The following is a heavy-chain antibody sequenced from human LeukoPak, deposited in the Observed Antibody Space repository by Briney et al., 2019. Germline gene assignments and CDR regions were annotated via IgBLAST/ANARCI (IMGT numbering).Heavy chain of an antibody. CDR2: IRDDGITT. Sequence: GGSLRLSCAASGFTFSNYGFHWVRQAPGKGLKWVALIRDDGITTYYADSVKGRFIISRDDSKNTLYLQMNSLRAEDTAVYYCARGKASGGYSGYGLDAFDIWGQGTMVTVSS. J-gene: IGHJ3*02. CDR1: GFTFSNYG. V-gene: IGHV3-30*02. CDR3: ARGKASGGYSGYGLDAFDI. D-gene: IGHD5-12*01.